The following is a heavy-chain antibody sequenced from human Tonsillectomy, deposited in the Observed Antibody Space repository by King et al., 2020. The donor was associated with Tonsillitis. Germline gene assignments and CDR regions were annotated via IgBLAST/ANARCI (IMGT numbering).Heavy chain of an antibody. D-gene: IGHD1-20*01. CDR3: ATVTGTTSLLYYYYGMDV. Sequence: QGQLVQSGAEVKKPGASVKVSCKVSGYTLTELSMHWVRQAPGKGLEWMGGFDPEDGETIYAQKFQGRVTMTEDTSTDTAYMELSSLSSEDTAVYYCATVTGTTSLLYYYYGMDVWGQGTTVTVSS. CDR2: FDPEDGET. J-gene: IGHJ6*02. CDR1: GYTLTELS. V-gene: IGHV1-24*01.